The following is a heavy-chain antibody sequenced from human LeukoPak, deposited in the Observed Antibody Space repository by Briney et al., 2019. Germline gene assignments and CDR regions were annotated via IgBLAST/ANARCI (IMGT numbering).Heavy chain of an antibody. V-gene: IGHV3-7*03. CDR1: GFTFSSYW. CDR3: ARRYYDFWSGFYYYGMDV. J-gene: IGHJ6*02. Sequence: GGSLRLSCAASGFTFSSYWMSWVRQAPGKGLELVANIKQDGSEKYYVDSVKGRFTISRDNAKNSLYLQMNSLRAEDTAVYYCARRYYDFWSGFYYYGMDVWGQGTTVTVSS. CDR2: IKQDGSEK. D-gene: IGHD3-3*01.